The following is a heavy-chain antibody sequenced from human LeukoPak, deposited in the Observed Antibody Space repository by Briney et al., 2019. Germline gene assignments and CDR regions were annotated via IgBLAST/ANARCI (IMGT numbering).Heavy chain of an antibody. CDR2: IRSDGSKK. D-gene: IGHD2-2*01. CDR1: GFIFSSYG. Sequence: GGSLRLSCAASGFIFSSYGMDWVRQAPGKGLEWVAFIRSDGSKKYYADSVKGRFTISRDNSKNTLYLQMNSLRTEDTAVYYCAKDLPAAYFDYWGQGTLVTVSS. V-gene: IGHV3-30*02. J-gene: IGHJ4*02. CDR3: AKDLPAAYFDY.